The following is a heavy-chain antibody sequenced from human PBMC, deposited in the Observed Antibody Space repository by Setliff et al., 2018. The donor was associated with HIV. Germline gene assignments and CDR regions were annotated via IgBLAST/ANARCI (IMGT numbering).Heavy chain of an antibody. CDR2: IYYSGTT. CDR3: VRPFFGPGGHYHDVDV. D-gene: IGHD3-3*01. Sequence: SETLSLTCTVSGDSVSSASYYWSWIRQPPGKGLEWIGYIYYSGTTKYNPSLKSRVTISVDTSKNQFSLKLTSVTAADTAVYYCVRPFFGPGGHYHDVDVWGPGTTVTVSS. CDR1: GDSVSSASYY. J-gene: IGHJ6*02. V-gene: IGHV4-61*01.